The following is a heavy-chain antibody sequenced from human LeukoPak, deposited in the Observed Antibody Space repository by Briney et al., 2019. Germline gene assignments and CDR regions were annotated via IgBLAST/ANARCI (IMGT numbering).Heavy chain of an antibody. V-gene: IGHV4-39*07. D-gene: IGHD6-19*01. J-gene: IGHJ4*02. Sequence: SETLSLTCTVSGGSISSSSYYWGWIRQPPGKGLEWIGSIYYSGSTYYNPSLKSRVTISVDTSKNQFSLKLSSVTAADTAVYYCARGAYSSGWRFDYWGQGTLVTVSS. CDR2: IYYSGST. CDR3: ARGAYSSGWRFDY. CDR1: GGSISSSSYY.